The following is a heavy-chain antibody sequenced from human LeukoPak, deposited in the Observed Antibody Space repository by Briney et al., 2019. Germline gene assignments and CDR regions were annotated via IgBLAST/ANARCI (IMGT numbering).Heavy chain of an antibody. D-gene: IGHD2/OR15-2a*01. CDR3: TTFYHEYSPY. CDR2: IKSNADGGTP. CDR1: GFSFMNAW. Sequence: GGSLRLSCAASGFSFMNAWMIWVRQAPGKGLEWVGRIKSNADGGTPDYAAPARGRFTISRDDSKDTLYLQMNSLKTEDTAVYYCTTFYHEYSPYWGRGTLVTVSS. V-gene: IGHV3-15*01. J-gene: IGHJ4*02.